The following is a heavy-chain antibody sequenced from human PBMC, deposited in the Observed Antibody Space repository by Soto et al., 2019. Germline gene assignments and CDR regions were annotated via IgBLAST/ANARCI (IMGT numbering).Heavy chain of an antibody. D-gene: IGHD2-2*01. CDR1: GGTFNKHT. CDR3: ARDPIGYCSDTTCYPFFDD. CDR2: IIPFLGKT. Sequence: GASVKVSCKASGGTFNKHTISWVRQAPGQGLEWMGRIIPFLGKTNYAQEFQGRVTITADKSTSTVYMELTSLTSEDTAIYYCARDPIGYCSDTTCYPFFDDWGQGTQVTVSS. J-gene: IGHJ4*02. V-gene: IGHV1-69*08.